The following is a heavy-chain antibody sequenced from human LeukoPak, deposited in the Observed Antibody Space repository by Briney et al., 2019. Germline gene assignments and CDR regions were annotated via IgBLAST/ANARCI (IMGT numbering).Heavy chain of an antibody. CDR3: ARHSGSSTSGLDY. V-gene: IGHV5-51*01. J-gene: IGHJ4*02. CDR1: GYYFTDYW. D-gene: IGHD2-2*01. CDR2: IYPGDSDT. Sequence: GGSLKISCKASGYYFTDYWIGWVRQMPGKGLEWLGIIYPGDSDTRYSPSFQGHVTISADQSITTAYLQWSSLQASDTAMYYCARHSGSSTSGLDYWGQGTLVTVSS.